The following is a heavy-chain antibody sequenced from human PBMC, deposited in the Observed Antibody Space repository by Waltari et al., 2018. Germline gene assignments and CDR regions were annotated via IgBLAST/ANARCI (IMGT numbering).Heavy chain of an antibody. CDR2: VIPIYGTP. Sequence: QVPLVQSGAEVKQPGSSVKVSCKASGGTFGRYAITWVRQAPGQGLEWVGGVIPIYGTPNYEAKFQGRVTVTADASTSTVYLEVRRLRSEDTAVYYCAKREIGYAFDTWGQGTMVIVSS. D-gene: IGHD1-26*01. CDR1: GGTFGRYA. V-gene: IGHV1-69*12. CDR3: AKREIGYAFDT. J-gene: IGHJ3*02.